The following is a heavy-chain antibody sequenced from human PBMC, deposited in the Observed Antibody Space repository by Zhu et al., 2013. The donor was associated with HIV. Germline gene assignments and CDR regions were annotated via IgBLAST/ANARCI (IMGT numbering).Heavy chain of an antibody. CDR1: GYTFTSYG. CDR2: ISAYNGNT. Sequence: QVQLVQSGAEVKKPGSSVKVSCKASGYTFTSYGISWVRQAPGQGLEWMGWISAYNGNTNYAQKLQGRVTMTTDTSTSTAYMELRSLRSDDTAVYYCARDKERDDYVLGEVIRYSPPTRTEALYYWGRG. D-gene: IGHD3-16*01. J-gene: IGHJ4*03. CDR3: ARDKERDDYVLGEVIRYSPPTRTEALYY. V-gene: IGHV1-18*01.